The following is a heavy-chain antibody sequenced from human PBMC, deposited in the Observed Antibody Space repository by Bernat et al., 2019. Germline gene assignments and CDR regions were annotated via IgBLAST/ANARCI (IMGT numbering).Heavy chain of an antibody. J-gene: IGHJ6*02. CDR1: GFTFSSYW. V-gene: IGHV3-74*01. Sequence: EVQLVESGGGLVQPGGSLRLSCAASGFTFSSYWMHWVRQAPGKGLVWVSRINSDGSSTSYADSVKGRFTISRDNAKNTLYLQMNSLRAEDTAVYYCARGLDYGGDYYYYGLDVWGQGTTVTVSS. CDR3: ARGLDYGGDYYYYGLDV. CDR2: INSDGSST. D-gene: IGHD4-23*01.